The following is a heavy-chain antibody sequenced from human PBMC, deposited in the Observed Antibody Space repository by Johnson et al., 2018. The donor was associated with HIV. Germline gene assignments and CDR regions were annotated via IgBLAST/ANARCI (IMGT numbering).Heavy chain of an antibody. CDR3: TTDWEYYYGAGKLDAFDM. V-gene: IGHV3-15*01. Sequence: VQLVESGGGLVKPGGSLRLSCAASGFTFSNAWMSWVRQAPGKGLEWVGRIKSKTDGGTIDYTAPVKGRFSISRDDSKNTLYLQMNSLKTEDTAVYYCTTDWEYYYGAGKLDAFDMWGQGTMVTVSS. CDR1: GFTFSNAW. CDR2: IKSKTDGGTI. D-gene: IGHD3-10*01. J-gene: IGHJ3*02.